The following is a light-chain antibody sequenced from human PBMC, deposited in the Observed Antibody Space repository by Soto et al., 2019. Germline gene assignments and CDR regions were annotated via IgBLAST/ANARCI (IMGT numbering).Light chain of an antibody. V-gene: IGKV3-20*01. CDR1: QSVGRSS. CDR2: GAS. J-gene: IGKJ1*01. Sequence: EIVLTQSPGTLSLSPGERATLSCRASQSVGRSSLAWYQQKPGQAPRILFYGASNRATGIPDRFSGSGSGTDFTLTISRLEPEDFAVYYCPQYGSSPRTFGKGTKVELK. CDR3: PQYGSSPRT.